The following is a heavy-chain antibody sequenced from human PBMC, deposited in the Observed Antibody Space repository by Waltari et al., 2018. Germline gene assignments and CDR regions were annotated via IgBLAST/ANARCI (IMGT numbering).Heavy chain of an antibody. CDR2: MSGSGGGT. D-gene: IGHD6-13*01. J-gene: IGHJ3*02. CDR3: AKDRRYISSWSTVFDI. V-gene: IGHV3-23*01. Sequence: EVQLLEAGGGLVQPGGSLSLSCAASGFPISLYSLNWFPPPPGKGLEWVSGMSGSGGGTYYADSVKGRFTISRDNSKNTLYLQMNSLRAGDTAVYYCAKDRRYISSWSTVFDIWGQGTMVTVSS. CDR1: GFPISLYS.